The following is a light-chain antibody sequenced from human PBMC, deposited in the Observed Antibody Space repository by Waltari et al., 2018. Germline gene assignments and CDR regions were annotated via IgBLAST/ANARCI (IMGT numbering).Light chain of an antibody. Sequence: IVLTQSPGTLSLSPGERATLSCRASQSVSRSLAWYQQKPGQAPKLPLYGASTRATGIPDRFTGSGSGTDFSLTISSLEPEDFAIYFCQHYVRLPATFGQGTKVEIK. CDR3: QHYVRLPAT. V-gene: IGKV3-20*01. CDR1: QSVSRS. J-gene: IGKJ1*01. CDR2: GAS.